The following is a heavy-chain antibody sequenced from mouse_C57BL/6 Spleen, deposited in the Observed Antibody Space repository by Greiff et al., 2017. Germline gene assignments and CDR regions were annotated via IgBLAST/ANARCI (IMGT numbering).Heavy chain of an antibody. CDR3: TSYYSGSSNGYFDV. D-gene: IGHD1-1*01. CDR1: GFTFSDAW. Sequence: EVQLQQSGRGLVQPGGSMKLSCAASGFTFSDAWMDWVRQSPEKGLEWVAEIRHKANNHATYYAESVKGRFTISGDDSKSSVYLHMNSLRAEDTGNYYSTSYYSGSSNGYFDVWGTGTTVTVSS. J-gene: IGHJ1*03. V-gene: IGHV6-6*01. CDR2: IRHKANNHAT.